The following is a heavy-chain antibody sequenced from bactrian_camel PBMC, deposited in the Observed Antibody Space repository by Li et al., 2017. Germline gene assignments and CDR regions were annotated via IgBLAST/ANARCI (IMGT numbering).Heavy chain of an antibody. Sequence: VQLVESGGGSVRAGGSLRLTCAASGWISSRGCMGWFRQAPAKEREGVASIDRDGTTTYADSVKGRFTLSVDNAENILYLHMDSLKPEDTAMYYCAADSWTSCRGGFPGVFRFWGQGTQVTVS. CDR3: AADSWTSCRGGFPGVFRF. J-gene: IGHJ6*01. D-gene: IGHD2*01. CDR1: GWISSRGC. CDR2: IDRDGTT. V-gene: IGHV3S53*01.